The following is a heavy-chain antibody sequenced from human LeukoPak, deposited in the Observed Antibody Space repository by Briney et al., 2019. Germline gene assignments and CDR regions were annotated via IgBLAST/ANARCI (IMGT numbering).Heavy chain of an antibody. Sequence: ASVTVSCKASGYTFTSYDINWVRQATGQGLEWMGWMNPNSGNTGYAQKFQGRVTITRNTSISTAYMELSSLRSEDTAVYYCAREYSSSPGAFDIWGQGTMVTVSS. J-gene: IGHJ3*02. CDR3: AREYSSSPGAFDI. CDR2: MNPNSGNT. D-gene: IGHD6-6*01. V-gene: IGHV1-8*03. CDR1: GYTFTSYD.